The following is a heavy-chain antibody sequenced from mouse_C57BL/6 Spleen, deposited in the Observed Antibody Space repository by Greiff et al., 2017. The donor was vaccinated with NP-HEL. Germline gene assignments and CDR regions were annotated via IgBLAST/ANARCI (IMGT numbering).Heavy chain of an antibody. CDR2: ISSGGSYP. CDR3: ARSYYGSSEDYAMDY. CDR1: GFTFSSYG. V-gene: IGHV5-6*02. Sequence: EVKLVESGGDLVKPGGSLKLSCAASGFTFSSYGMSWVRQTPDKRLEWVATISSGGSYPYYPDSVKGRSTISRDNAKNTLYLQMSSLKSEDTAMYYCARSYYGSSEDYAMDYWGQGTSVTVSS. D-gene: IGHD1-1*01. J-gene: IGHJ4*01.